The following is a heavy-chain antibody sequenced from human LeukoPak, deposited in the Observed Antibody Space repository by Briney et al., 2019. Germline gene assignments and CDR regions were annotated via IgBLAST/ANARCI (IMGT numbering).Heavy chain of an antibody. V-gene: IGHV3-48*01. J-gene: IGHJ4*02. D-gene: IGHD6-19*01. CDR1: GFTFSAYS. CDR2: SRTTGNTI. CDR3: ARGGRFTSGWRGAFDS. Sequence: GGSLRLSCAASGFTFSAYSMIWVRQAPGKGLEWVSYSRTTGNTIQYTDSVKGRFTVSRDNSKDTLYLQMDSLSAEDTAVYYCARGGRFTSGWRGAFDSWGQGTLVTVSS.